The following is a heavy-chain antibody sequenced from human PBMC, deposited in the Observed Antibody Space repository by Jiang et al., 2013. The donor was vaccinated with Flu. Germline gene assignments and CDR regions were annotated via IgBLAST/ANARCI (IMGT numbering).Heavy chain of an antibody. V-gene: IGHV6-1*01. CDR2: TYYRSKWYN. CDR1: GDSVSSNSVT. Sequence: SQTLSLTCAISGDSVSSNSVTWNWIRQSPSRGLEWLGRTYYRSKWYNDYAVSVKIRITINPDTSKNQFSLQLNSVTPEDTAVYYCARERRGGGSYLVDYWGQGTLVTVSS. J-gene: IGHJ4*02. CDR3: ARERRGGGSYLVDY. D-gene: IGHD1-26*01.